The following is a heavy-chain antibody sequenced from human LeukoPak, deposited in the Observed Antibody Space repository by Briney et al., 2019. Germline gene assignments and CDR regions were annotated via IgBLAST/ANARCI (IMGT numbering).Heavy chain of an antibody. V-gene: IGHV1-69*04. CDR2: IIPILGMA. CDR3: ARARAVYYYDSSGPGNWYFDL. D-gene: IGHD3-22*01. J-gene: IGHJ2*01. Sequence: ASVKVSCKASGGTFSSYAISWVRQAPGQGLEWMGRIIPILGMANYAQKFQGRVTITADKSTSTAYMELSSLRSEDTAVYYCARARAVYYYDSSGPGNWYFDLWGRGTLVTVSS. CDR1: GGTFSSYA.